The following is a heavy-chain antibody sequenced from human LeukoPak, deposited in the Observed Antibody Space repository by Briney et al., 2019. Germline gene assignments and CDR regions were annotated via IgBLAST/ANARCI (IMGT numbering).Heavy chain of an antibody. CDR3: ARRYSNYFFDY. Sequence: SETLSLTCGVSGYSITSGYYWAWIRQPPGKGLKWIGNIYYSGSTYYNPSLKSRVTISVDTSKNQFSLKLSSVTAADTAVYYCARRYSNYFFDYWGQGTLVTVSS. J-gene: IGHJ4*02. CDR1: GYSITSGYY. D-gene: IGHD4-11*01. V-gene: IGHV4-38-2*01. CDR2: IYYSGST.